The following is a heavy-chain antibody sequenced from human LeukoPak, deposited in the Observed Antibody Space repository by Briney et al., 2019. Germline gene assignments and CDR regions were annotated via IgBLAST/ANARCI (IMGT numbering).Heavy chain of an antibody. CDR2: IRSKADGGTT. Sequence: PGRSLRLSCTASGFTFGDYGMSWVRQAPGKGLEWVGFIRSKADGGTTEYAASVKGRFIISRDDFKSIAYLQMNSLKTEDTAVYYCTRSSSGWYSDYWGQGTLVTVSS. V-gene: IGHV3-49*04. D-gene: IGHD6-19*01. J-gene: IGHJ4*02. CDR3: TRSSSGWYSDY. CDR1: GFTFGDYG.